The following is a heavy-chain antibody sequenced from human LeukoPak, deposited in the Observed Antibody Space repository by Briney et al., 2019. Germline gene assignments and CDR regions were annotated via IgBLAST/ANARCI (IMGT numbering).Heavy chain of an antibody. D-gene: IGHD2-15*01. V-gene: IGHV3-30*03. Sequence: GGSLRLSCAASGFTFSSYSMNWVRQAPGKGLEWVAVISYDGSNKYYADSVKGRFTISRDNSKNTLYLQMNSLRAEDTAVYYCARDVGYCSGGSCPPLGSNWFDPWGQGTLVTVSS. CDR2: ISYDGSNK. CDR1: GFTFSSYS. J-gene: IGHJ5*02. CDR3: ARDVGYCSGGSCPPLGSNWFDP.